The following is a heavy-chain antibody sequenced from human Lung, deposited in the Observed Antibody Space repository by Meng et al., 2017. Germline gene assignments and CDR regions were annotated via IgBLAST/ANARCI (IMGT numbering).Heavy chain of an antibody. V-gene: IGHV1-69*13. CDR2: LIAVFDKT. D-gene: IGHD1-14*01. CDR1: GGSFSTHT. J-gene: IGHJ4*02. CDR3: ARGRRNEPLFDY. Sequence: QVQLVQSGAEVKKPGSSVKVACKTSGGSFSTHTFSWVRQAPGQGLEWMGGLIAVFDKTKAAPRFQDRVTFTADESTSTAYMELSSLTYDDTAVYFCARGRRNEPLFDYWGQGTLSPSPQ.